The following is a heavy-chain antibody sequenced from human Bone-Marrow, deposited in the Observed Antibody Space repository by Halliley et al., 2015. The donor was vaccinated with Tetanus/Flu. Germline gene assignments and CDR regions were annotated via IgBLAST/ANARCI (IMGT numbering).Heavy chain of an antibody. CDR3: GRGLSYSTGTLDS. CDR2: VYPTGSP. V-gene: IGHV4-4*02. Sequence: IGGVYPTGSPPYTPSPRGRLTISVDKSKNQFSLPRSSVTAADTAVYYCGRGLSYSTGTLDSWGQGTLVTVSS. D-gene: IGHD2-8*02. J-gene: IGHJ4*02.